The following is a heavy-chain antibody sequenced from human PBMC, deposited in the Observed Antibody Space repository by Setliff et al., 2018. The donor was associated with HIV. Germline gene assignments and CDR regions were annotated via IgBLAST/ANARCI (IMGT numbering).Heavy chain of an antibody. V-gene: IGHV1-69*13. D-gene: IGHD3-10*01. CDR1: GDTFRMDT. CDR3: ARDGSGILRGTFDI. CDR2: IVAAFGST. Sequence: GASVKVSCKASGDTFRMDTISWLRQAPGHGPAWMGGIVAAFGSTTYAQKFQGRVRITADASTSTVYMELRSLTPEDTAVYYCARDGSGILRGTFDIWGQGTLVTVSS. J-gene: IGHJ3*02.